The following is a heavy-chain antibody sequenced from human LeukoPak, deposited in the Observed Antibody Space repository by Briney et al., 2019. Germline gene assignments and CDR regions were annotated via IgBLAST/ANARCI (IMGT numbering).Heavy chain of an antibody. V-gene: IGHV3-11*03. CDR2: ISSSSSYT. CDR3: ARTMVRGVIADY. Sequence: GGSLRLSCAASGFTYSDYYMSWIRQAPGKGLEWVSYISSSSSYTNYADSVKGRFTISRDNAKNSLYLQMNSLRAEDTAVYYCARTMVRGVIADYWGQGTLVTVSS. J-gene: IGHJ4*02. D-gene: IGHD3-10*01. CDR1: GFTYSDYY.